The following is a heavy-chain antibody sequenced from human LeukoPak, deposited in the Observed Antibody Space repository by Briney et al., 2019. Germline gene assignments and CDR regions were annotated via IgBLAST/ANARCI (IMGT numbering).Heavy chain of an antibody. Sequence: GGSLRLSCAASGFTVSSNYMGWVRQAPDKGLEWVSVIYSGGTTYYADSVKGRFTISRDISKNTVFLQMNSLRAEDTAVYYCVRNFGTSYNSWGQGILVTVSS. D-gene: IGHD2-2*01. V-gene: IGHV3-53*01. J-gene: IGHJ4*02. CDR3: VRNFGTSYNS. CDR2: IYSGGTT. CDR1: GFTVSSNY.